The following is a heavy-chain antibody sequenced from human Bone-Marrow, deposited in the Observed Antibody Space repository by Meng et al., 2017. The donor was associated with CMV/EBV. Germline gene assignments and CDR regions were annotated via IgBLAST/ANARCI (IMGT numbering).Heavy chain of an antibody. CDR2: MNPNSGNT. V-gene: IGHV1-8*03. J-gene: IGHJ4*02. CDR1: GYTFTSYD. CDR3: ANDRLYSSSSDY. Sequence: ASVKVSCKASGYTFTSYDINWVRQATGQGLEWMGWMNPNSGNTGYAQKFQGRVTITRNTSISTAYTELSSLRSEYTAVYYCANDRLYSSSSDYWGQGTLVTVSS. D-gene: IGHD6-6*01.